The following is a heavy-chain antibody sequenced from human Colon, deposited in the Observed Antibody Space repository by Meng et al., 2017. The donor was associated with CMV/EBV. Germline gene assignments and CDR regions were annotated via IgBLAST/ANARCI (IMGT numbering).Heavy chain of an antibody. Sequence: VSGDSITTSRDNWGWIRQPPGRELEWIASISYGVSTYYNPSLKSRVTISVDASKNEFSLKLSSVTAADTAVYYCARQFCCVGATKSWGQGTLVTVSS. V-gene: IGHV4-39*01. J-gene: IGHJ5*02. CDR1: GDSITTSRDN. D-gene: IGHD1-26*01. CDR2: ISYGVST. CDR3: ARQFCCVGATKS.